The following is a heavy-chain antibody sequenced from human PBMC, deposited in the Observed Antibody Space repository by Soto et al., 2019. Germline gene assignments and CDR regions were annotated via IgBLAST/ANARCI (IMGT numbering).Heavy chain of an antibody. CDR1: GASISSSGYY. D-gene: IGHD6-19*01. J-gene: IGHJ6*02. CDR3: ARDGVIIAVAGTYYYYGMDV. V-gene: IGHV4-39*02. Sequence: SETLSLTCTVSGASISSSGYYWGWIRQPPGKGLEWIGSIYYSGSTYYNPSLKSRVTISVDTSKNQFSLKLSSVTAADTAVYYCARDGVIIAVAGTYYYYGMDVWGQGTTVTVSS. CDR2: IYYSGST.